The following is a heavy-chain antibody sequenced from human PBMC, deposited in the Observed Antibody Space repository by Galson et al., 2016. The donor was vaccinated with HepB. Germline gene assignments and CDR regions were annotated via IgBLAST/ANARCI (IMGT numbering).Heavy chain of an antibody. Sequence: SGAEVKKPGESLKISCKGSGYTFSSYWIAWVRQTPGKGLEWIGYIYNSGNSYFNPSLESRVSILLDTSKSQFSLNLRSVTAADTAVYFCARGPPEGCGGPTCYVGAFDIWGQGTVVTVSS. CDR3: ARGPPEGCGGPTCYVGAFDI. V-gene: IGHV4-4*09. D-gene: IGHD2-2*01. J-gene: IGHJ3*02. CDR2: IYNSGNS. CDR1: GYTFSSYW.